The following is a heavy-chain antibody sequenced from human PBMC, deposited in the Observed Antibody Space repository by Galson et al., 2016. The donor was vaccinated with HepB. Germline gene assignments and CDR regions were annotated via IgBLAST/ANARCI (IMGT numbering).Heavy chain of an antibody. J-gene: IGHJ4*02. CDR1: GFTFSRNA. D-gene: IGHD6-6*01. V-gene: IGHV3-30-3*01. CDR2: ISFDGNNK. CDR3: ARAIAPRLLVPQGFDY. Sequence: SLRLSCAASGFTFSRNALHWVRQAPGKGLEWVAVISFDGNNKYYADSVKGRFTISRDNSKNTLYLHMNNLRGEDTAVYYCARAIAPRLLVPQGFDYWGQGSLVTVSS.